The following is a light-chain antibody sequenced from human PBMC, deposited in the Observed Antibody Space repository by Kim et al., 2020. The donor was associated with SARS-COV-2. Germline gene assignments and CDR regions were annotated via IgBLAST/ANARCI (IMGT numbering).Light chain of an antibody. CDR1: QDIAYY. V-gene: IGKV1-27*01. J-gene: IGKJ4*01. Sequence: DLQMTQSPSSLSASVGDRVTLTCRASQDIAYYLAWYQQKPGKVPQLLIYGASTLQSGVPSRFSGSGSGTEFTLTINSLQPEDVATYYCQKYDSAPLPFGGGTKVEIK. CDR2: GAS. CDR3: QKYDSAPLP.